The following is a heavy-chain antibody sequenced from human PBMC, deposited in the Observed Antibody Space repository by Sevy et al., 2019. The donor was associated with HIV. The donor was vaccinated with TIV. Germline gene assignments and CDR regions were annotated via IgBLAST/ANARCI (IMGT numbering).Heavy chain of an antibody. CDR1: GFTFSSYW. Sequence: GGSLRLSCAASGFTFSSYWMHWVRHAPGKGLLWVSRINVDGSGTIYADSVKGRFTISRDNAKNSLYLQMNSLRAEDTAVYYCARTNWFDPWGQGTLVTVSS. CDR2: INVDGSGT. V-gene: IGHV3-74*01. CDR3: ARTNWFDP. J-gene: IGHJ5*02.